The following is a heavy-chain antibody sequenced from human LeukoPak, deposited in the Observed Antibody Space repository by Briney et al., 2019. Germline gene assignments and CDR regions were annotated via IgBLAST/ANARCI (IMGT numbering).Heavy chain of an antibody. J-gene: IGHJ6*03. CDR2: ISSSGSTI. D-gene: IGHD3-9*01. Sequence: GGSLRLSRAASGFTFSSYEMNWVRQAPGKGLEWVSYISSSGSTIYYADSVKGRFTISRDNAKNSLYLQMNSLRAEDTAVYYCARDPSFLTGYYYYMDVWGKGTTVTISS. CDR1: GFTFSSYE. V-gene: IGHV3-48*03. CDR3: ARDPSFLTGYYYYMDV.